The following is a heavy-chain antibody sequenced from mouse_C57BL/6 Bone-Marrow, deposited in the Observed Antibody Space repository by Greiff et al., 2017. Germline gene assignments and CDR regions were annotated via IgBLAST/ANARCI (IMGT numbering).Heavy chain of an antibody. Sequence: EVKLMESGGGLVKPGGSLKLSCAASGFTFSDYGMHWVRQAPEKGLEWVAYISSGSSTIYYADTVKGRFTISRDNAKNTLFLQMTSLRSEDTAMYYCARGGWLGYAMDYWGQGTSVTVSS. CDR2: ISSGSSTI. CDR3: ARGGWLGYAMDY. D-gene: IGHD2-3*01. V-gene: IGHV5-17*01. CDR1: GFTFSDYG. J-gene: IGHJ4*01.